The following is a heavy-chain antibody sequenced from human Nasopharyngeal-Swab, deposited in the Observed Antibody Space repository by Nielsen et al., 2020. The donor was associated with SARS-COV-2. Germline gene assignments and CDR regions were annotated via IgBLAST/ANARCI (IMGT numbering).Heavy chain of an antibody. CDR3: AKDKFGETGYHYGMDV. Sequence: GESLKISCAASGFTFDEYAMHWVRQAPGKGLEWVSLISGDGITTYYVDSVKGRFTISRDNSKNSLYLQMNSLRIEDTALYYCAKDKFGETGYHYGMDVWGQGTTVTVSS. V-gene: IGHV3-43*02. CDR2: ISGDGITT. D-gene: IGHD3-10*01. CDR1: GFTFDEYA. J-gene: IGHJ6*02.